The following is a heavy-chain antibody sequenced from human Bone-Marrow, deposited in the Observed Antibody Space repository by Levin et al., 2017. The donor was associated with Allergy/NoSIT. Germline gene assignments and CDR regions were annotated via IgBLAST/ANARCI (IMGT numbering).Heavy chain of an antibody. CDR3: ARPLHSSSHYWYFDL. Sequence: KLSCTASRYTSTPSAMSWVRQAPGQGLEWICFLLPLTFPPPSSPFFPGRFVFSLDTSVSTAYLQISSLKAEDTAVYYCARPLHSSSHYWYFDLWGHGTLVSVSA. V-gene: IGHV7-4-1*02. D-gene: IGHD6-6*01. J-gene: IGHJ2*01. CDR1: RYTSTPSA. CDR2: LLPLTFPP.